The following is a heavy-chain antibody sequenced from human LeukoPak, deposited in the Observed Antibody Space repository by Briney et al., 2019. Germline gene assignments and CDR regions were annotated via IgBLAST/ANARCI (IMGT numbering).Heavy chain of an antibody. CDR2: IYSDGAT. CDR3: ARDTRSYDTSGYYYFDY. D-gene: IGHD3-22*01. Sequence: SETLSLTCSVSGASTTSYYWNWIRQAPGKGLEWIGYIYSDGATSYSPSLRSRVTISIDTSRNQFSLKLSSVTAADAAVYYCARDTRSYDTSGYYYFDYWGQGALVTVSS. CDR1: GASTTSYY. V-gene: IGHV4-59*01. J-gene: IGHJ4*02.